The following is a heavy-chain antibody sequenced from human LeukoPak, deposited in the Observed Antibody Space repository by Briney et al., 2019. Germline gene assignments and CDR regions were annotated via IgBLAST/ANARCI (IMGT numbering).Heavy chain of an antibody. CDR1: GFRFSDYA. D-gene: IGHD3-10*01. V-gene: IGHV3-23*01. CDR3: ATNPPGVFDY. J-gene: IGHJ4*02. Sequence: GGSLRLSCAASGFRFSDYAMTWVRQAPGKGLEWVSTISGSDGSTDYADSVKGRFTISRDNSKSTLSLQMYSLTAEDTDVYYCATNPPGVFDYWGQGTLVSVSS. CDR2: ISGSDGST.